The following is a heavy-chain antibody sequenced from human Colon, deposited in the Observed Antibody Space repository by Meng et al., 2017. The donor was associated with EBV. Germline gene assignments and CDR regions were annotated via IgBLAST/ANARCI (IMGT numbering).Heavy chain of an antibody. Sequence: QVQLQQWGGGLLKPSETLSLTCAVYGGSFSGYYWSWIRQPPEKGLEWIGEINHSGSTNYNPSLKSRVTISVDTSKKQFSLKLSSVTAADTAVYYCARGPGGSYYLYYFDYWGQGTLVTVSS. V-gene: IGHV4-34*01. CDR2: INHSGST. CDR1: GGSFSGYY. CDR3: ARGPGGSYYLYYFDY. J-gene: IGHJ4*02. D-gene: IGHD1-26*01.